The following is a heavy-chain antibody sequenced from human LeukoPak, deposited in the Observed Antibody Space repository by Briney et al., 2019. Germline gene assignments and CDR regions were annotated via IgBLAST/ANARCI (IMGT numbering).Heavy chain of an antibody. CDR2: IYYSGST. CDR3: ARAHGIVGAPPWVDY. J-gene: IGHJ4*02. V-gene: IGHV4-59*01. Sequence: SETLSLTCTVSSGSISSYYWSWIRQPPGKGLEWIGYIYYSGSTNYNPSLKSRVTISVDTSKNQFSLKLSSVTAADTAVYYCARAHGIVGAPPWVDYWGQGTLVTVSS. CDR1: SGSISSYY. D-gene: IGHD1-26*01.